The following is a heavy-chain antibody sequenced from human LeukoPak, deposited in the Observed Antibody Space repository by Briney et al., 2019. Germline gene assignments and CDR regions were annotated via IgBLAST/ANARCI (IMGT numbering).Heavy chain of an antibody. J-gene: IGHJ4*02. CDR3: AKGQELDDGVFDS. CDR1: GFTFSSYG. V-gene: IGHV3-33*06. Sequence: GRSLRLSCAASGFTFSSYGMHWVRQAPGKGLEWVAIIWYDGSNKYYADSVKGRFTISRGNSKNTLYLELNSLRVEDTATFYCAKGQELDDGVFDSWGQGTMVTVSS. CDR2: IWYDGSNK. D-gene: IGHD1-1*01.